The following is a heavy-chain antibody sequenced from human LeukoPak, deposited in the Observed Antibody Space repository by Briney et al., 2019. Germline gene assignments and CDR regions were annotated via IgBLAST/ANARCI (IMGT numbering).Heavy chain of an antibody. D-gene: IGHD2-15*01. J-gene: IGHJ3*02. CDR2: IYTSGST. CDR3: ARSRIPRGAFDI. V-gene: IGHV4-4*09. Sequence: SETLSLTCTVSGGSISSYYWSWIRQPPGKGLEWIGYIYTSGSTNYNPSLKSRVTISVDTSKNQFSLKLSSVTAADTAVYYCARSRIPRGAFDIWGQGTMVTVSS. CDR1: GGSISSYY.